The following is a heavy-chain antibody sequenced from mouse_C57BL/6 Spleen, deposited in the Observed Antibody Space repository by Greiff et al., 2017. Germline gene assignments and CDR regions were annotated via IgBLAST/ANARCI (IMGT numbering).Heavy chain of an antibody. Sequence: QVQLQQSGAELVRPGTSVKVSCKASGYAFTNYLIEWVKQRPGQGLEWIGVINPGSGGTNYNEKFKGKATLTADKSSSTAYMQLSSLTSEDSAVYFCARSRQLKWFAYWGQGTLVTVSA. V-gene: IGHV1-54*01. CDR2: INPGSGGT. CDR1: GYAFTNYL. D-gene: IGHD3-2*02. J-gene: IGHJ3*01. CDR3: ARSRQLKWFAY.